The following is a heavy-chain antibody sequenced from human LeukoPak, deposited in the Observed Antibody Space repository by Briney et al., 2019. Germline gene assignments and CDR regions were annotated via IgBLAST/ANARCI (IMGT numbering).Heavy chain of an antibody. CDR3: ARALVVVVTAIDY. J-gene: IGHJ4*02. Sequence: SETLSLICTVSGGSISSSSYYWGWIRQPPGKGLEWIGSIYYSGTTFYNPSLKSRVTIFVDTSRNQFSLKLNSVTAADTAVYYCARALVVVVTAIDYWGQGTLVTVSS. V-gene: IGHV4-39*01. D-gene: IGHD2-21*02. CDR2: IYYSGTT. CDR1: GGSISSSSYY.